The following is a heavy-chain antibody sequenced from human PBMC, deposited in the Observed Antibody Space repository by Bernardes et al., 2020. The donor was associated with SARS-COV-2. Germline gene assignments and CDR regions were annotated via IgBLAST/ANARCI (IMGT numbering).Heavy chain of an antibody. CDR1: GDSISSSSYY. D-gene: IGHD2-15*01. Sequence: SETLSLTCSVSGDSISSSSYYWGWIRQPPGKGLEWIGSIYYSGSTNYNASLKSRVAITIDTSKNQFSLNLTSVTAADTAVYYCTRHGSGGDYWGQGTLVTVSS. J-gene: IGHJ4*02. CDR2: IYYSGST. V-gene: IGHV4-39*01. CDR3: TRHGSGGDY.